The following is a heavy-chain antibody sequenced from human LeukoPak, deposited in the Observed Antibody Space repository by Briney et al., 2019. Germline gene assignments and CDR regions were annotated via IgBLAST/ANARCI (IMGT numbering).Heavy chain of an antibody. CDR1: GGSISSGDYY. CDR3: ARRKIGRIAARLALPFDY. J-gene: IGHJ4*02. Sequence: SETLSLTCTVSGGSISSGDYYWSWIRQPPGKGLEWIGYIYYSGSTYYKPSLKSRVTISVDTSKNQFSLKLSSVTAADTAVYYCARRKIGRIAARLALPFDYWGQGTLVTVSS. D-gene: IGHD6-6*01. CDR2: IYYSGST. V-gene: IGHV4-30-4*08.